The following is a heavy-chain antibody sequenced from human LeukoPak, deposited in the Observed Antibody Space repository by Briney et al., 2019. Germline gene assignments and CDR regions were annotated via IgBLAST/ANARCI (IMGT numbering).Heavy chain of an antibody. J-gene: IGHJ4*01. Sequence: PGGSLRLSCVDSGVSFSWYALAWVRQAPGKGLEWVAAVIARGGATHYVDSVKGRFTISRDNSKNTMYLQMNSLRSEDTAIYYCASDPNGDYVGALDYWGRGTLVTVSS. CDR2: VIARGGAT. CDR3: ASDPNGDYVGALDY. V-gene: IGHV3-23*01. D-gene: IGHD2-8*01. CDR1: GVSFSWYA.